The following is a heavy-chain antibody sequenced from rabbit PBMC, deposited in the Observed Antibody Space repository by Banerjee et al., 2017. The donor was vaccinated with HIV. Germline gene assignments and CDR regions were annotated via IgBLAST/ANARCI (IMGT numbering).Heavy chain of an antibody. Sequence: QEQLVESGGGLVQPEGSLTLTCTASGFSFSSSYYMCWVRQAPGKGLEWIGCIVAGSDGMTYYASWAKGRFTISRTSSTTVDLKMTSLTAADTATYFCARFIASFAGYGYANLWGPGTLVTVS. CDR1: GFSFSSSYY. CDR2: IVAGSDGMT. J-gene: IGHJ4*01. D-gene: IGHD6-1*01. CDR3: ARFIASFAGYGYANL. V-gene: IGHV1S45*01.